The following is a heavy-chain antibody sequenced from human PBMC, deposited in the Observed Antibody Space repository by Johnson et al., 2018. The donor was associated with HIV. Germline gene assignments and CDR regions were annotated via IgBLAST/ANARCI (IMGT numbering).Heavy chain of an antibody. CDR3: ATDRGGSYDAFHI. Sequence: QVQLVESGGGVVQPGGSLRLSCAASGFTFSRYAIHWVRQAPGKGLEWVAVISYDGSTHYADSVKGRFTISRDYSKNTLYLQMNSLRGEDTAVYYCATDRGGSYDAFHIWGQGTMVTVSS. CDR1: GFTFSRYA. D-gene: IGHD1-26*01. V-gene: IGHV3-30*14. J-gene: IGHJ3*02. CDR2: ISYDGST.